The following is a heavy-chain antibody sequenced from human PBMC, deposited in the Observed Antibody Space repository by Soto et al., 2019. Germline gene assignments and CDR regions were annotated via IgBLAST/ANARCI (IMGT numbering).Heavy chain of an antibody. CDR2: IIPIFGTA. CDR1: GGTFSSYA. J-gene: IGHJ6*02. CDR3: ARGGGNPILLFGGPKRYGMDV. V-gene: IGHV1-69*06. D-gene: IGHD3-10*01. Sequence: SVKVSCKASGGTFSSYAISWVRQAPGQGLEWMGGIIPIFGTANYAQKFQGRVTITADKSTSTAYMELSSLRSEDTAVYYCARGGGNPILLFGGPKRYGMDVWGQGTTVTVSS.